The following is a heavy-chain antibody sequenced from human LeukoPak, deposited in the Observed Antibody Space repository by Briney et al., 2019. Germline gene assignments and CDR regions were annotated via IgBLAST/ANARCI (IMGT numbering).Heavy chain of an antibody. Sequence: ASVKVSCKAFGYTFTSNYMHWVRQAPGQGPKWMGVISPSGGSTTYAQKFQGRVTMTRDTSISTAYMELSRLRSDDTAVYYCASRTGYSSSWYELDYWGQGTLVTVSS. CDR2: ISPSGGST. J-gene: IGHJ4*02. CDR3: ASRTGYSSSWYELDY. CDR1: GYTFTSNY. V-gene: IGHV1-2*02. D-gene: IGHD6-13*01.